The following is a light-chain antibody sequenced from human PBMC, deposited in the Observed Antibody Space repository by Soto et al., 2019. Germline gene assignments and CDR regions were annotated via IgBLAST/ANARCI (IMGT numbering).Light chain of an antibody. CDR2: DAS. CDR1: QTVRNNY. J-gene: IGKJ4*01. V-gene: IGKV3-20*01. CDR3: QQFSSYPLT. Sequence: IVLTQSPATLSLSPGERATLSCRASQTVRNNYLAWYQQKPGQAPRLLIYDASSRATGIPDRFSGGGSGTDFNLTISRLEPEDFAVYYCQQFSSYPLTFGGGTKVDIK.